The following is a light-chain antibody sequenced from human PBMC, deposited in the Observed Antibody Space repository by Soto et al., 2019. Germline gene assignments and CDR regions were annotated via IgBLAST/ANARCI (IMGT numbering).Light chain of an antibody. CDR3: LLSYSGAHVV. CDR1: IGPVTSGHY. V-gene: IGLV7-46*01. Sequence: QAVVTQEPSLTVSPGKPVTLTGASGIGPVTSGHYPYWFQQKPGQAPRTLIYDTSKKHFWTPARFSGSLLGGKAALTLSGAQPEDEAEYYCLLSYSGAHVVFGGGTKLTVL. CDR2: DTS. J-gene: IGLJ2*01.